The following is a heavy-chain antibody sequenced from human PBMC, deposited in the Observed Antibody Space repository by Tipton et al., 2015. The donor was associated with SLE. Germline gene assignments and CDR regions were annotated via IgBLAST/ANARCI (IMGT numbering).Heavy chain of an antibody. CDR1: GFTFSPYT. V-gene: IGHV3-21*04. D-gene: IGHD2-15*01. CDR3: AKDRYCGGGTCFASYFDL. J-gene: IGHJ4*02. Sequence: SLRLSCAASGFTFSPYTMNWVRQAPGKGLELVSSISSSGGYIYYADSVKGRFTISRDNAKNSLYLQMNSLRAEDTAVYYCAKDRYCGGGTCFASYFDLWGQGALVTVSS. CDR2: ISSSGGYI.